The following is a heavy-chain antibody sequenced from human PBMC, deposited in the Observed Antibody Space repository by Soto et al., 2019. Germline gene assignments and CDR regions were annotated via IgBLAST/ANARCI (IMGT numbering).Heavy chain of an antibody. CDR3: ARERGRGTIFGVVIIRDGMDV. CDR2: INPNSGGT. Sequence: ASVKVSCKASGYTFTGYYMHWVRQAPGQGLEWMGWINPNSGGTNYAQKFQGRVTMTRDTSISTAYMELSRLRSDDTAVYYCARERGRGTIFGVVIIRDGMDVWGQGTTVT. J-gene: IGHJ6*02. D-gene: IGHD3-3*01. CDR1: GYTFTGYY. V-gene: IGHV1-2*02.